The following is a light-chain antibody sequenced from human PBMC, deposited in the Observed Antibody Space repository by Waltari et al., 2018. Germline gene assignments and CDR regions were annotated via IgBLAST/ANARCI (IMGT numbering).Light chain of an antibody. Sequence: EIVMTQSPATLSVSPGERATLSCRASQSVSSNLAWYQQKPGQAPRLLIYGASSRATGIPDRFSGSGSGTDFTLTISRLEPEDFAVYYCQQYGSSPYTFGQGTKLEIK. CDR1: QSVSSN. CDR3: QQYGSSPYT. CDR2: GAS. V-gene: IGKV3-20*01. J-gene: IGKJ2*01.